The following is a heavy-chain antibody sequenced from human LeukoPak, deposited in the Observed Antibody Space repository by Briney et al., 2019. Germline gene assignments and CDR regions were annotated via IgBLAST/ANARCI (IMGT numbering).Heavy chain of an antibody. CDR3: AGLFQGRIAVAGTDY. CDR2: IIPIFGTA. J-gene: IGHJ4*02. Sequence: ASVKVSCTASGYTFTSYGISWVRQAPGQGLEWMGGIIPIFGTANYAQKFQGRVTITADESTSTAYMELSSLRSEDTAVYYCAGLFQGRIAVAGTDYWGQGTLVTVSS. D-gene: IGHD6-19*01. V-gene: IGHV1-69*13. CDR1: GYTFTSYG.